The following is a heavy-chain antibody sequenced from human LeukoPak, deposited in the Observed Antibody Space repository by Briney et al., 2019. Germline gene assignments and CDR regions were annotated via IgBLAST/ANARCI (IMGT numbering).Heavy chain of an antibody. V-gene: IGHV3-53*01. J-gene: IGHJ4*02. D-gene: IGHD6-19*01. CDR3: AKRGPHISGWNFYFDA. CDR1: GSTVSSNY. Sequence: GGSLRLSCAASGSTVSSNYMSWVRQAPGKGLEWVSVIYSGGSTYYADSVKGRFTISRDNSKNTMSLQMNSLRAEDTAVYYCAKRGPHISGWNFYFDAWGQGTLVTVSS. CDR2: IYSGGST.